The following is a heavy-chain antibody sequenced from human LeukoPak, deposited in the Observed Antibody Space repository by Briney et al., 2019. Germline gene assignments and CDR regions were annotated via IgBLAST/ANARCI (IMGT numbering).Heavy chain of an antibody. Sequence: ASVKVSCKASGGTFSSYAISWVRQAPGQGLEWMGGIIPIFGTANYAQKFQGRVTITADESTSTAYMELSSLRSEDTAVYYCARGTSSSSSGSLSYWGQGTLVTVSS. CDR2: IIPIFGTA. D-gene: IGHD6-6*01. CDR3: ARGTSSSSSGSLSY. V-gene: IGHV1-69*13. J-gene: IGHJ4*02. CDR1: GGTFSSYA.